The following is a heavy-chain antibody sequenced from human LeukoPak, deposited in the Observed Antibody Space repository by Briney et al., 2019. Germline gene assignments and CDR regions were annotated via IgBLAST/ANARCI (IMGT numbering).Heavy chain of an antibody. D-gene: IGHD5-18*01. Sequence: GGSLRLSCAASGFSFSNYAMSWARQAPGKGLEWVSAISGSGGSTYYADSVKGRFTISRDNSKNTLYLQMNSLRAEDTAVYYCTKGSIWLPFDYWGQGTLVTVSS. CDR2: ISGSGGST. CDR1: GFSFSNYA. V-gene: IGHV3-23*01. CDR3: TKGSIWLPFDY. J-gene: IGHJ4*02.